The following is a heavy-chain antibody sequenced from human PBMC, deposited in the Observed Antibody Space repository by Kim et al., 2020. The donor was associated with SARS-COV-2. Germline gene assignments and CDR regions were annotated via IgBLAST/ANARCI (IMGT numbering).Heavy chain of an antibody. V-gene: IGHV2-5*01. J-gene: IGHJ3*02. D-gene: IGHD1-7*01. CDR3: AHTNNWNYFAFDI. Sequence: YSPSLKSRLTITKDTSKNQVVLTMTNMDPVDTATYYCAHTNNWNYFAFDIWGQGTMVTVSS.